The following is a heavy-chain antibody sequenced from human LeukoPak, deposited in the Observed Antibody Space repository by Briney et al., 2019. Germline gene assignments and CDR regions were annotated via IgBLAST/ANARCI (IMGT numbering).Heavy chain of an antibody. CDR3: AKVGYSSGWYPDAFDI. V-gene: IGHV3-23*01. D-gene: IGHD6-19*01. CDR1: GFTFSSYA. CDR2: ISGSGGST. J-gene: IGHJ3*02. Sequence: GGSLRLSCAASGFTFSSYAMSWVRQAPGKGPEWVSAISGSGGSTYYADSVKGRFTISRDNSKNTLYLQMNSLRAEDTAVYYCAKVGYSSGWYPDAFDIWGQGTMVTVSS.